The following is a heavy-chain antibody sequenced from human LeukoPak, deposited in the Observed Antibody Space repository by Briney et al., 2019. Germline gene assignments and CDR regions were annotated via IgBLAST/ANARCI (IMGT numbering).Heavy chain of an antibody. CDR3: AKASSYYYDSSGYPDY. J-gene: IGHJ4*02. D-gene: IGHD3-22*01. CDR2: IGDSGSST. V-gene: IGHV3-23*01. Sequence: QSGGSLRLSCAASGFTFSSYPLNWVRQVPGKGLEWVSSIGDSGSSTYYADSVKGRFIISRDNSKNTLYLQMNSLRAEDTAVYYCAKASSYYYDSSGYPDYWGQGTLVTVSS. CDR1: GFTFSSYP.